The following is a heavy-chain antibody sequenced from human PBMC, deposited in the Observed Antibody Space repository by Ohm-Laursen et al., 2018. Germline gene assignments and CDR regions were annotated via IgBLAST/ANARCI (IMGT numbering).Heavy chain of an antibody. D-gene: IGHD1-1*01. CDR3: SRGQRNYYAMDV. V-gene: IGHV6-1*01. CDR1: GVSVSSDSSA. J-gene: IGHJ6*02. CDR2: RDYSSKMVY. Sequence: SQSLSLTCAISGVSVSSDSSAWNWIRHSPSSGLEWLGSRDYSSKMVYDYVVSAKSRITITPDTSKNQFSLQLNSVTLEDSAVYYCSRGQRNYYAMDVWGQGTTVTVSS.